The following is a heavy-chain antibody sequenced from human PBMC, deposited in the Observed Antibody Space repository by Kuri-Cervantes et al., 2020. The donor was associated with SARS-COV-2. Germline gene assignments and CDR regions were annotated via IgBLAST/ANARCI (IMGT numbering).Heavy chain of an antibody. J-gene: IGHJ4*02. D-gene: IGHD6-13*01. CDR1: GYSFTSYW. CDR3: ARLNSSWYPHYFDY. V-gene: IGHV5-51*01. CDR2: IYPGDSDT. Sequence: KVSCKGSGYSFTSYWIGWVRQMPGKGLEWMGIIYPGDSDTRYSPSFQGQVTISADKSISTAYLQWSSLKASDIAMYYCARLNSSWYPHYFDYWGQGTLVTVSS.